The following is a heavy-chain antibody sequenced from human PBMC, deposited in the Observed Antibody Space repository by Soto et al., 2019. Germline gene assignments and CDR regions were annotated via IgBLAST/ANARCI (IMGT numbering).Heavy chain of an antibody. CDR2: IRRNAHGGTT. V-gene: IGHV3-49*04. Sequence: GGSLRLSCTTSGFTFGDYALSWVRQAPGKGLEWVGFIRRNAHGGTTDYAASVKGRFTISRDDSKSIAYLQMNSLRTEDTALYYCTRASSLDFDFWGRGTLVTVSS. J-gene: IGHJ4*02. CDR3: TRASSLDFDF. CDR1: GFTFGDYA. D-gene: IGHD3-16*01.